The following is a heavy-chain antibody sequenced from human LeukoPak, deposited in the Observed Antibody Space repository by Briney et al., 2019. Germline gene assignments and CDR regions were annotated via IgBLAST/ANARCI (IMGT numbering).Heavy chain of an antibody. CDR2: IIPIFGTA. V-gene: IGHV1-69*06. Sequence: ASVKVSCKASGGTFSSYAISWVRQAPGQGLEWMGGIIPIFGTANYAQKFQGRVTITADKSTSTAYMELSSLRSEDTAVYYCARSSRGGATYYGMDVWGQGTTVTVSS. CDR1: GGTFSSYA. D-gene: IGHD1-26*01. CDR3: ARSSRGGATYYGMDV. J-gene: IGHJ6*02.